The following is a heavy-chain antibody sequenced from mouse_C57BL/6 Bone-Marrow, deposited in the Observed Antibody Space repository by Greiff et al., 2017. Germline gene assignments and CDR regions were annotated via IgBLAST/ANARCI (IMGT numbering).Heavy chain of an antibody. CDR1: GYTFTSYW. CDR2: IDPSDSYT. V-gene: IGHV1-69*01. CDR3: ARDNYGRSYWYFDV. Sequence: QVQLQQPGAELVMPGASVKLSCKASGYTFTSYWMHWVKQRPGQGLEWIGEIDPSDSYTKYNQKFKGKSTLTVDKSSSTAYMQLSSLTSEDSAVYYCARDNYGRSYWYFDVWGTGTTVTVSS. D-gene: IGHD1-1*01. J-gene: IGHJ1*03.